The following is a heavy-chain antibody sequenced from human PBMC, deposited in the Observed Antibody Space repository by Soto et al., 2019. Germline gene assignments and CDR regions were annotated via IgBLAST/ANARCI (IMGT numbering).Heavy chain of an antibody. D-gene: IGHD1-20*01. CDR3: SRRLMDNLNQGHAFDF. J-gene: IGHJ3*01. CDR2: IYYNGDP. CDR1: GGSVSSGNYF. V-gene: IGHV4-39*01. Sequence: QLQLQESGPGLVKPAETLSLKCAVSGGSVSSGNYFWGWIRQPPGKGLEWIGNIYYNGDPYYSPSPNTRVTMSVDTAQNQFSLRLTPVTAADTAVYYCSRRLMDNLNQGHAFDFGGQGTLVTVSS.